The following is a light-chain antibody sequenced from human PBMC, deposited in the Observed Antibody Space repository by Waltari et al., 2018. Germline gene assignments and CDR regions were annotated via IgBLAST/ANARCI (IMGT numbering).Light chain of an antibody. CDR3: SSYSSSSSVYV. CDR1: SSDVGGYKY. J-gene: IGLJ1*01. V-gene: IGLV2-14*01. Sequence: QSALTQPASVSGSPGQSITISCTGSSSDVGGYKYVSWYQQEPGKAPKPIIYEVSNRPSGVAKRFSASKSGNTASLTISGLQAEDEADYYCSSYSSSSSVYVFGTGTKVTVL. CDR2: EVS.